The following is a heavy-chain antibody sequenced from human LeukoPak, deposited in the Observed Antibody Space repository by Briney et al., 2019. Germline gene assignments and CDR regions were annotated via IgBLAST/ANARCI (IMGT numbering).Heavy chain of an antibody. CDR1: GGTFISYA. CDR3: AAGAPLYSSSWLNAFDY. V-gene: IGHV1-69*13. J-gene: IGHJ4*02. CDR2: IIPIFGTA. D-gene: IGHD6-13*01. Sequence: SVKVSCKASGGTFISYAISWVRQAPGQGLEWMGGIIPIFGTANYAQKFQGRVTITADESTSTAYMELSSLRSEDTAVYYCAAGAPLYSSSWLNAFDYWGQGTLVTVSS.